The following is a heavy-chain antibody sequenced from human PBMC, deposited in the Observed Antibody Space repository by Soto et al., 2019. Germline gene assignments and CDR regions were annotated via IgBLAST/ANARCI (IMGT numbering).Heavy chain of an antibody. CDR1: GGTFSSYA. J-gene: IGHJ3*02. CDR3: ARTRATYYNDSSGYWTDAIDI. Sequence: SVKVSCKASGGTFSSYAISWVRQAPGQGLEWMGGTIPIFGTANYAQKFQGRVTITADKSTSTAYMELSSLRSEDTAVYYYARTRATYYNDSSGYWTDAIDIWGQGTMVTVSS. CDR2: TIPIFGTA. V-gene: IGHV1-69*06. D-gene: IGHD3-22*01.